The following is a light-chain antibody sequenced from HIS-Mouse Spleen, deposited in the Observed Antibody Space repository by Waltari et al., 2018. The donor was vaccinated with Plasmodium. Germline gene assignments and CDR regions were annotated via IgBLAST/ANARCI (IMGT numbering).Light chain of an antibody. CDR2: GAS. V-gene: IGKV3-15*01. CDR3: QQYNNWSFT. J-gene: IGKJ3*01. Sequence: ELEMTPSPATLSVSPGERATLSCRASQRVSSNLAWYQQKPGQAPRLLIYGASTRATGIPARFSGSGSGTEFTLTISSLQSEDFAVYYCQQYNNWSFTFGPGTKVDIK. CDR1: QRVSSN.